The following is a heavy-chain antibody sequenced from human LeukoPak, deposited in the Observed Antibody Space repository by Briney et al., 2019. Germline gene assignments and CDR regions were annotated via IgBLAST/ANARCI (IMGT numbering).Heavy chain of an antibody. V-gene: IGHV3-23*01. CDR2: ISGSDGST. J-gene: IGHJ4*02. Sequence: PGGSLRLSCAASGFTFSNSAMSWVRQAPGKGLEWVSTISGSDGSTYYADSVKGRFTISRDNSKNTLYLQMNGLRADDTAVYSCAKDRIDLDYWGQGTLVSVSS. D-gene: IGHD1-14*01. CDR3: AKDRIDLDY. CDR1: GFTFSNSA.